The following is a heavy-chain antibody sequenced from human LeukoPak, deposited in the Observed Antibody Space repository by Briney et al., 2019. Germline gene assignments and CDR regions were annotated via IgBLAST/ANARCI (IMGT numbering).Heavy chain of an antibody. Sequence: SETLSLTCAVYGGSFSGYYWSWIRQPPGEGLEWIEEINHSGSTNYNPSLKSRVTISVDTSKNQFSLKLSSVTAADTAVYYCARRVAIAAAGTSGAFDIWGQGTMVTVSS. CDR3: ARRVAIAAAGTSGAFDI. CDR1: GGSFSGYY. V-gene: IGHV4-34*01. CDR2: INHSGST. J-gene: IGHJ3*02. D-gene: IGHD6-13*01.